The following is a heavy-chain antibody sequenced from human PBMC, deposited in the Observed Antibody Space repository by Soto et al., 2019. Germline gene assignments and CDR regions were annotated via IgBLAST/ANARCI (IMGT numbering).Heavy chain of an antibody. CDR1: GGSFSGYY. CDR3: ARHPPYGPLDY. Sequence: SETPSLTCAVYGGSFSGYYWSWIRQPPGKGLEWIGEINHSGSTNYNPSLKSRVPISGDTSKNQFSLRLTSVTAADTAVYYCARHPPYGPLDYWGQGTLVTVSS. CDR2: INHSGST. V-gene: IGHV4-34*01. D-gene: IGHD3-10*01. J-gene: IGHJ4*02.